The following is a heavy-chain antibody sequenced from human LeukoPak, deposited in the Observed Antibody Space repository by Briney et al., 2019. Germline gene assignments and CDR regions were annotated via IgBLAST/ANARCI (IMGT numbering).Heavy chain of an antibody. V-gene: IGHV3-23*01. J-gene: IGHJ4*02. CDR2: ISGSGSST. CDR1: GFTFSSYA. Sequence: PGGPLRLSCAASGFTFSSYAMSWVRQAPGKGLEWVSAISGSGSSTYYADSVKGRFTISRDNSKNTLYLQMNSLRAEDTAVYYCAKDAANIRYYFDYWGQGTLVTVSS. D-gene: IGHD4/OR15-4a*01. CDR3: AKDAANIRYYFDY.